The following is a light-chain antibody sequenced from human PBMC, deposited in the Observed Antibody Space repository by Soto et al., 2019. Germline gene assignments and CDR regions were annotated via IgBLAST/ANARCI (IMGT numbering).Light chain of an antibody. V-gene: IGKV1-39*01. J-gene: IGKJ1*01. CDR3: QQSYSTPWT. CDR1: QSISNY. CDR2: AAS. Sequence: DIQMTQSPSSLSASVGDRVTITCRASQSISNYLNWYQQKPGKAPKLLIFAASSLQSGVPLRFSGSGSGTDFTLTISSLQPEDFATYYCQQSYSTPWTFGQGTKVEIK.